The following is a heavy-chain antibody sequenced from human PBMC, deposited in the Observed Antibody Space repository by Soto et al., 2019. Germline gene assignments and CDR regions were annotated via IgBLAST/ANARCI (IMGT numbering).Heavy chain of an antibody. D-gene: IGHD6-13*01. CDR3: ARRERAAGTDWWFDP. CDR1: GGSISSSRFH. Sequence: SETLSLTCTVSGGSISSSRFHWGWLRQPPGKGLEWIGSIYYSGSTYYSPSLKSRVTISVDTSKNQFSLKLSSVTAADTAVYYCARRERAAGTDWWFDPWGQGTLVT. V-gene: IGHV4-39*01. J-gene: IGHJ5*02. CDR2: IYYSGST.